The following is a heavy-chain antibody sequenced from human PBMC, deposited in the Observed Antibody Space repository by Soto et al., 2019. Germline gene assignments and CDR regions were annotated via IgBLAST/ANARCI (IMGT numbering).Heavy chain of an antibody. CDR3: TRDPAGVSDAFDI. CDR1: GFTFSLNA. CDR2: IYSDGTNK. J-gene: IGHJ3*02. Sequence: ESGGGVVQPGGSLRLSCAASGFTFSLNAMHWVRQAPGKGLEWVTLIYSDGTNKYYIDSVKGRFTISRDNSKNTLYLQMNSLRTEDTAMYYCTRDPAGVSDAFDIWGQGTMVTVSS. D-gene: IGHD2-8*01. V-gene: IGHV3-33*01.